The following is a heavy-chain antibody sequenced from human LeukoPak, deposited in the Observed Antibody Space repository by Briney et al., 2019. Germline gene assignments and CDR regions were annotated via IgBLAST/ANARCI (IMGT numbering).Heavy chain of an antibody. CDR2: INTGNGNT. Sequence: ASVKVSCKASGYTFTSYAMHWVRQAPGRRLEWMGWINTGNGNTKYSQEFQGRVTITRDTSATTAYMELSSLRSENMAVYYCARDYYDSSGYIIFDYWGQGTLVTVSS. V-gene: IGHV1-3*03. CDR3: ARDYYDSSGYIIFDY. CDR1: GYTFTSYA. D-gene: IGHD3-22*01. J-gene: IGHJ4*02.